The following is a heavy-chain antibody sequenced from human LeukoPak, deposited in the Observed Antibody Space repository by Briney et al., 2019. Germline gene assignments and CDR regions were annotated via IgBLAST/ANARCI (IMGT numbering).Heavy chain of an antibody. Sequence: GGSLRLSCAASGFTVSNNYMSWVRQAPGKGLEWVSLIYSGGTTYYADSVEGRFTISRDNSKNTLYLQMNSLRDEDTAVYYCARGNDGWFAFDYWGQGILVTVSS. CDR3: ARGNDGWFAFDY. CDR2: IYSGGTT. V-gene: IGHV3-66*01. J-gene: IGHJ4*02. D-gene: IGHD6-19*01. CDR1: GFTVSNNY.